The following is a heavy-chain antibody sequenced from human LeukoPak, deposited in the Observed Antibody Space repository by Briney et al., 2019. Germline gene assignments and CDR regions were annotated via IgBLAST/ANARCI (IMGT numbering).Heavy chain of an antibody. CDR1: GFTFSSYT. CDR2: IDLSGSTL. J-gene: IGHJ5*02. V-gene: IGHV3-48*04. Sequence: GGSLRLSCAASGFTFSSYTMNWVRQAPGKGLEWVSYIDLSGSTLYYPDSVKGRFTISRDNAKNSLYLQMNSLRAEDTAVYYCARGPPLFDPWGQGTLVAVSS. CDR3: ARGPPLFDP.